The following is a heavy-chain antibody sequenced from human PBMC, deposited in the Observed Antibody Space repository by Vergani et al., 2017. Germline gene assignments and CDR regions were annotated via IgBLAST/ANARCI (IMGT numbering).Heavy chain of an antibody. CDR3: ARDAWQGVSVSDSTPGY. J-gene: IGHJ4*02. CDR2: VSHSGST. D-gene: IGHD2-21*01. Sequence: QVQLQESGPGLVKPSETLSLTCSVSGYSITSGFYWAWIRQPPGKGLEWIVSVSHSGSTFYNSSLRSRVTITLDTSRNQFSLNLRSVIAADTAMYYWARDAWQGVSVSDSTPGYWGQGTLVSVSS. V-gene: IGHV4-38-2*02. CDR1: GYSITSGFY.